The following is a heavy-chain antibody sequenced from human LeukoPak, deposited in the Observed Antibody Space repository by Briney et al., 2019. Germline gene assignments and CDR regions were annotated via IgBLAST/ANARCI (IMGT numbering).Heavy chain of an antibody. CDR3: ARYIVSYPHDAFDI. J-gene: IGHJ3*02. Sequence: SETLSLTWTVSGGSISSYYGSWIRQPPGEGLEWIGYIYYSGSTSYNPSLKSRVTISVDTSKKQFSLKLSSVTAADTAFYYCARYIVSYPHDAFDIWGQGTMVTVSS. V-gene: IGHV4-59*01. CDR2: IYYSGST. D-gene: IGHD1-26*01. CDR1: GGSISSYY.